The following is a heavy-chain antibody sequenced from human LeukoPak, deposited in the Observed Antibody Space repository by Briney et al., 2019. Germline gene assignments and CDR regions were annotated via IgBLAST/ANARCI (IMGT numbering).Heavy chain of an antibody. Sequence: ASVNVSCKASGGTFSSYAISWVRQAPGQGLEWMGWINPNSGGTNYAQKFQGRVTMTRDTSISTAYMEVSRLKSDDTAVYYCARARFGELLNYWGQGTLVTVSS. CDR1: GGTFSSYA. J-gene: IGHJ4*02. D-gene: IGHD3-10*02. CDR3: ARARFGELLNY. V-gene: IGHV1-2*02. CDR2: INPNSGGT.